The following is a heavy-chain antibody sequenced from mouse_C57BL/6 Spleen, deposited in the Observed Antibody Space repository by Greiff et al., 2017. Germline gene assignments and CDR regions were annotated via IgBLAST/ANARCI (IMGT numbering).Heavy chain of an antibody. CDR1: GYTFTSYW. D-gene: IGHD1-1*01. V-gene: IGHV1-72*01. CDR3: ARRIYVSSYEWYFGV. J-gene: IGHJ1*03. CDR2: IDPNGGGT. Sequence: QVQLQQPGAELVKPGASVKLSCKASGYTFTSYWMHWVKQRPGRGLEWIGRIDPNGGGTKYNEKFKSKATLTVDKPSSTAYMQLSSLTSEDSAVYNCARRIYVSSYEWYFGVWGTGATVTVSS.